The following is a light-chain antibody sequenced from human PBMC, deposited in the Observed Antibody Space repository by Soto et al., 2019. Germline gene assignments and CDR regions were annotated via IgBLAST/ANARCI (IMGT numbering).Light chain of an antibody. Sequence: QSVLTQPASVSGSPGQSITISCTGTSSDVGTYNLVSWYQQHPGKAPKLMLYEGSKRPSGVSNRFSGSNSGNTASLTISGLQAEDEADYYCFSYAAGSAPYVFGTGTKLPS. V-gene: IGLV2-23*01. J-gene: IGLJ1*01. CDR3: FSYAAGSAPYV. CDR2: EGS. CDR1: SSDVGTYNL.